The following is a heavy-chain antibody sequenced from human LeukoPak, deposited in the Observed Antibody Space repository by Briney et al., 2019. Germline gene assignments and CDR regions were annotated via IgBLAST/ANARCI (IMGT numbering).Heavy chain of an antibody. J-gene: IGHJ6*02. D-gene: IGHD4-11*01. CDR3: ARVAGLQDGYYYYGMDV. V-gene: IGHV4-30-2*01. CDR2: IYHSGST. Sequence: SETLSLTCAVSGGSISSGGYSWSWIRQPPGKGLEWIGCIYHSGSTYYNPSLKSRVTISVDRSKNQFSLKLSSVTAADTAVYYCARVAGLQDGYYYYGMDVWGQGTTVTVSS. CDR1: GGSISSGGYS.